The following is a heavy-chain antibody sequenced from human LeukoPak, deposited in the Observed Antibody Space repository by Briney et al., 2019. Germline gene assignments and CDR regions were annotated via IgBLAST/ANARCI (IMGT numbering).Heavy chain of an antibody. D-gene: IGHD1/OR15-1a*01. CDR3: ARGNKVHNYYGMDV. CDR2: MNPNSGNT. CDR1: GYTFTSYD. Sequence: GASVKVSGKASGYTFTSYDINWVRQATGHGLEWMGWMNPNSGNTGYAQKFQGRVTMTRNTSISTAYMELSSLRSEDTAVYYCARGNKVHNYYGMDVWGQGTTVTVSS. J-gene: IGHJ6*02. V-gene: IGHV1-8*01.